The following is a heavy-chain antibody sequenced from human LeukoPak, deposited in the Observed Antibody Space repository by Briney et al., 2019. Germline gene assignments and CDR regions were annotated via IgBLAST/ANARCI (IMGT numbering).Heavy chain of an antibody. CDR3: ARQYYDILTGSRGPGDY. Sequence: SETLSLTCTVSGGSISSSSYYWGWIRQPPGKGLEWIWCSYYSGSTYYNPSRKSRVTISVDTSKNQFSLKLSYVPAADTAVYYCARQYYDILTGSRGPGDYWGQGTLVTVSS. J-gene: IGHJ4*02. D-gene: IGHD3-9*01. CDR1: GGSISSSSYY. CDR2: SYYSGST. V-gene: IGHV4-39*01.